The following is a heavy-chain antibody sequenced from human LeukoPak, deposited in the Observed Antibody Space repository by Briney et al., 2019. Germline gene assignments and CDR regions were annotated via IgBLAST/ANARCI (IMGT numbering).Heavy chain of an antibody. CDR2: INHSGST. CDR1: GGSFSGYY. D-gene: IGHD5-18*01. Sequence: SETLSLTCAVYGGSFSGYYWSWIRQPPGEGLEWIGEINHSGSTNYNPSLKSRVTISVDTSKNQFSLKLSSVTAADTAVYYCAAGYSYSLAFDIWGQGTMVTVSS. V-gene: IGHV4-34*01. CDR3: AAGYSYSLAFDI. J-gene: IGHJ3*02.